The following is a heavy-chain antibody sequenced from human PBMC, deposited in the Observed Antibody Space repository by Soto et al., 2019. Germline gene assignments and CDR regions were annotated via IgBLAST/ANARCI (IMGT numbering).Heavy chain of an antibody. CDR1: GFTFSSYW. CDR3: ARYPNPTVAGLPFDL. J-gene: IGHJ4*02. D-gene: IGHD6-19*01. CDR2: TRQHGGQE. V-gene: IGHV3-7*03. Sequence: GGSLRLSCAASGFTFSSYWMSWVRQAPGKGLEWVAHTRQHGGQEYYVDSVKGRFTISRDNAKNSLYLQMNSLRVEDTAVYYCARYPNPTVAGLPFDLWGQGTLVTVSS.